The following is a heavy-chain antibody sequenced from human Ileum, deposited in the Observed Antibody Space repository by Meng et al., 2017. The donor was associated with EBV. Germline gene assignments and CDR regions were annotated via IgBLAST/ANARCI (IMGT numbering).Heavy chain of an antibody. J-gene: IGHJ4*02. CDR1: GGNFRNSA. D-gene: IGHD5-18*01. Sequence: VAVEQSGAEVTKPRSSVKISCKASGGNFRNSAISWVRPATGQGLEWMGGIIPMFGAPDYAQRFQDRVTITADESTSTVYMELNSLRSEDTAVYYCARESGRGYSSDYWGQGTLVTVSS. CDR3: ARESGRGYSSDY. V-gene: IGHV1-69*01. CDR2: IIPMFGAP.